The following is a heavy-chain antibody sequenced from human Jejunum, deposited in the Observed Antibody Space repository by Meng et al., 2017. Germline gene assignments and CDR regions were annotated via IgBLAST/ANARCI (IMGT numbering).Heavy chain of an antibody. J-gene: IGHJ4*02. D-gene: IGHD3-3*01. CDR2: IKSKTDGGTT. V-gene: IGHV3-15*01. CDR1: GFTFSNAW. CDR3: TTEGEWLLQKN. Sequence: GESLKISCAASGFTFSNAWMSWVRQAPGKGLEWVGRIKSKTDGGTTDYAAPVKGRFTISRDDSKNTLYLQMNSLKTEGTAVYYCTTEGEWLLQKNWGQGTLVTVSS.